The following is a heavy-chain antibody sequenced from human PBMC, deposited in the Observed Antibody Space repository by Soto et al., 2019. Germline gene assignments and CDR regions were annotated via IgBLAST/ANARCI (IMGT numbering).Heavy chain of an antibody. J-gene: IGHJ5*02. V-gene: IGHV1-69*02. D-gene: IGHD2-15*01. Sequence: QVQLVQSGAEVKKPGSSVKVSCKASGGTFSSYTISWVRQAPGQGLEWMGRIIPILGIANYAQKFQGRVTITADKSTSTAYMELSSLRSEDTAVYYCARGQDRYCSGGSCYSGWFDPWGQGTLVTVSS. CDR1: GGTFSSYT. CDR3: ARGQDRYCSGGSCYSGWFDP. CDR2: IIPILGIA.